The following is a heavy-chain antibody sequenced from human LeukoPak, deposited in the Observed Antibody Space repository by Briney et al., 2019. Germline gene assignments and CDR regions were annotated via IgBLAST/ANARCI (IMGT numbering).Heavy chain of an antibody. V-gene: IGHV4-4*09. CDR3: ARGYSSGWYLVAHYYMDV. J-gene: IGHJ6*03. CDR2: IYTSGST. CDR1: GGSISSYY. Sequence: PSETLSLTCTVSGGSISSYYWSWIRQPPGKGLEWIGYIYTSGSTNYNPSLKSRVTISVDTSKNQFSLKLSSVTAADTAVYYCARGYSSGWYLVAHYYMDVWGKGTTVTVSS. D-gene: IGHD6-19*01.